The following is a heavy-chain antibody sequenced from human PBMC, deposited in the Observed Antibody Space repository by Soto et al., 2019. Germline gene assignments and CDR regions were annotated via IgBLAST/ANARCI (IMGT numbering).Heavy chain of an antibody. V-gene: IGHV3-43*01. CDR1: GFTFDDHT. CDR2: ITWDAGSA. J-gene: IGHJ4*02. Sequence: ASVKVSCAGSGFTFDDHTMHWVRQAPGKGLEWVSLITWDAGSAFYADSVRGRFTISRDNSKNSLYLQMNSLRTEDSALYYCAKEKDRIFDYWGRGTPVTVSS. CDR3: AKEKDRIFDY.